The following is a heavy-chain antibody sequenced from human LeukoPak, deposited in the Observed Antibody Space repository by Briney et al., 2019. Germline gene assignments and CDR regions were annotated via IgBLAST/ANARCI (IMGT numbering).Heavy chain of an antibody. J-gene: IGHJ5*02. D-gene: IGHD2-15*01. CDR1: GGTFSSYA. CDR2: LIPIFGTA. CDR3: ASMAPLCSGGSCPHGNWFDP. V-gene: IGHV1-69*13. Sequence: ASVKVSCKASGGTFSSYAISWVRQAPGQGLEWMGGLIPIFGTANYAQKFQGRVTITADESTSTAYMELSSLRSEDTAVYYCASMAPLCSGGSCPHGNWFDPWGQGTLVTVSS.